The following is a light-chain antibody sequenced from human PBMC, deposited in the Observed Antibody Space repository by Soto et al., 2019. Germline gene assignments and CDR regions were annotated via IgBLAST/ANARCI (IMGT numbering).Light chain of an antibody. CDR2: LGS. CDR3: MPALQTMYT. J-gene: IGKJ2*01. CDR1: QSLLHSNGYNY. Sequence: DIVMTQSPLSLPVTPGEPASISCRSSQSLLHSNGYNYLDWYLQKPGQSPQLLIYLGSNRASGVPDRFSGPGSGTDFTLKISRVEAEDVGVYYCMPALQTMYTFGQGTKLEIK. V-gene: IGKV2-28*01.